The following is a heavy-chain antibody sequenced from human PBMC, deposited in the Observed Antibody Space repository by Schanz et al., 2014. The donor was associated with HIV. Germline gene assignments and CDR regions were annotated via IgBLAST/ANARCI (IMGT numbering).Heavy chain of an antibody. CDR3: AREKTTLNWFDP. CDR2: INPNSGGT. J-gene: IGHJ5*02. Sequence: QVQLVQSGAEVKKPGASVKVSCKASGYTFIDYYVHWVRQAPGQGLEWMGWINPNSGGTNYAQKFQGRVTLTRDTSISTAYMELSRLRSDDTAVYYCAREKTTLNWFDPWGQGTLVTVSS. CDR1: GYTFIDYY. V-gene: IGHV1-2*02.